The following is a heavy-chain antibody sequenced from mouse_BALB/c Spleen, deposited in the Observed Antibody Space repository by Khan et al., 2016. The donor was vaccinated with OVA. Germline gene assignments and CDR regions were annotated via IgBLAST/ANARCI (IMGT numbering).Heavy chain of an antibody. CDR1: GFTFSRFG. CDR3: ARGSNFDY. CDR2: ISSGSSSI. V-gene: IGHV5-17*02. J-gene: IGHJ2*01. Sequence: DVKLVESGGGLVQPGGSRKLSCAASGFTFSRFGMHWVRQAPEKGLEWVAYISSGSSSIYYADTVKGRFTISRDNPKNTLFLQMTSLRAEETAMYYCARGSNFDYWGQGTTLTVSS.